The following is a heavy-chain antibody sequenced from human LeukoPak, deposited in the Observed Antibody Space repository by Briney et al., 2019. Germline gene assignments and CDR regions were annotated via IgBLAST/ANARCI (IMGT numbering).Heavy chain of an antibody. CDR1: GFTFISYA. J-gene: IGHJ4*02. D-gene: IGHD5-18*01. V-gene: IGHV3-23*01. Sequence: GGSLRLSCAASGFTFISYAMTWVRQAPGKGLEWVSAITGNGASTYYADSVKGRFTISRDNSKNTLYLQMNSLRGEDTAVYNCSKLSGYSYGYGHHLDFWGQGSLVTVSS. CDR2: ITGNGAST. CDR3: SKLSGYSYGYGHHLDF.